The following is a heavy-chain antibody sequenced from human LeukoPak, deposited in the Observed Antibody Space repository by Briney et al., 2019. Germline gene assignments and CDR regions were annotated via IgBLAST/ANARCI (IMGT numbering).Heavy chain of an antibody. Sequence: SETLSLTCTVSGGSINRSYYYWGWIRQPPGKGLEWIGSIYYSGNTYYNPSLKSRVTISVDTSKNQFSLKLSSVTAADTAVYYCARLMATVTSEYWGQGTLVTVSS. CDR2: IYYSGNT. CDR3: ARLMATVTSEY. D-gene: IGHD4-17*01. CDR1: GGSINRSYYY. V-gene: IGHV4-39*01. J-gene: IGHJ4*02.